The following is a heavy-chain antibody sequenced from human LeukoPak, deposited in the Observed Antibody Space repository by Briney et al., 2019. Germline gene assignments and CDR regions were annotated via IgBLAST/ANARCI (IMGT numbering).Heavy chain of an antibody. J-gene: IGHJ4*02. Sequence: GGSLRLSCAASGFTFSSYAMSWVRQAPGKGLEWVSAITNSGGSTYYTDSEKGRFTISRDNSKNTLYLQMNSLRAEDTAVYYCAKDRHYYDNIGPRGDYWGQGTLVTVSS. CDR3: AKDRHYYDNIGPRGDY. CDR2: ITNSGGST. CDR1: GFTFSSYA. D-gene: IGHD3-22*01. V-gene: IGHV3-23*01.